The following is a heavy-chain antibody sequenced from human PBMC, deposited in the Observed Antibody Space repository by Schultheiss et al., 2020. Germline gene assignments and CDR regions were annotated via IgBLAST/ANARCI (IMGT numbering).Heavy chain of an antibody. D-gene: IGHD1-26*01. CDR2: INPNSGGT. J-gene: IGHJ4*02. V-gene: IGHV1-2*02. CDR3: ARVSLVGATSRADINYCDY. Sequence: ASVKVSCKASGYTFTGYYMHWVRQAPGQGLEWMGWINPNSGGTNYAQKFQGRVTMTTDTSTSTAYMELRSLRSDDTAVYYCARVSLVGATSRADINYCDYWGQGSLGTVSS. CDR1: GYTFTGYY.